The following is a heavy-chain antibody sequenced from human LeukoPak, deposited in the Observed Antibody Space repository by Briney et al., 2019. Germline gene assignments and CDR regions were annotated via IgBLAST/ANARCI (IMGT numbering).Heavy chain of an antibody. J-gene: IGHJ5*02. V-gene: IGHV2-5*01. CDR1: GFSLTTSGVG. CDR2: IYWNDDK. Sequence: GPTLVKPTQTVTLTCTFSGFSLTTSGVGVGWIRQPPGKALEWLALIYWNDDKRYSPSLKTRLTITRDTSKNQVVLTMTNLDPVDTATYYCVYHDYGCDCPASWGQGTLVTVSS. D-gene: IGHD2-21*02. CDR3: VYHDYGCDCPAS.